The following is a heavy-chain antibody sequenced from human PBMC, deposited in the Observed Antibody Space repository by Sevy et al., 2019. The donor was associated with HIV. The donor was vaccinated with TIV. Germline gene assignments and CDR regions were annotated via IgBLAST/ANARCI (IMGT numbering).Heavy chain of an antibody. Sequence: SETLSLTCTVSGGSISSYYWSWIRQPPGKGLEWIGYIYYSGSTNYNPSLKSRVTISVDTSKNQFSLKLSSVTAADTAVYYCARDRRDSSGWRPRAFDIWGQGTMVTVSS. CDR1: GGSISSYY. J-gene: IGHJ3*02. V-gene: IGHV4-59*01. D-gene: IGHD6-19*01. CDR3: ARDRRDSSGWRPRAFDI. CDR2: IYYSGST.